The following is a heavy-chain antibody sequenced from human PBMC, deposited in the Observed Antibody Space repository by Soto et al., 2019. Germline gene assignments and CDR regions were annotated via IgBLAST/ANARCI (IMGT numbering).Heavy chain of an antibody. D-gene: IGHD5-12*01. CDR1: GFTFSSYA. CDR3: GRVRYGGYDPHYYYYGMDV. CDR2: ISYDGSNK. V-gene: IGHV3-30-3*01. Sequence: QVQLVESGGGVVQPGRSLRLSCAASGFTFSSYAMHWVRQAPGKGLEWVAVISYDGSNKYYADSVKGRFTISRDNSKKTLYLQMKRGRAGDTAVYCCGRVRYGGYDPHYYYYGMDVWGQGTTVTVSS. J-gene: IGHJ6*02.